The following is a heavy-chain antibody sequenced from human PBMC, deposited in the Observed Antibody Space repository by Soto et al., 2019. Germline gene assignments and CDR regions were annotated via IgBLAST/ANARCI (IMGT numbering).Heavy chain of an antibody. J-gene: IGHJ5*02. V-gene: IGHV1-46*01. D-gene: IGHD6-13*01. CDR1: GYTFTSYY. CDR2: INPSGGST. Sequence: ASVKVSCKASGYTFTSYYMHWVRQAPGQGLEWMGIINPSGGSTSYAQKFQGRVTMTRDTSTSTVYMELSSLRSEDAAVYYCARDPDSSSWYAPDWFDPWGQGTLVTVSS. CDR3: ARDPDSSSWYAPDWFDP.